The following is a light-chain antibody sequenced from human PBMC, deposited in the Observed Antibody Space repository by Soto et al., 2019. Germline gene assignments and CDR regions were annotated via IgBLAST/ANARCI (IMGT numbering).Light chain of an antibody. CDR1: RNVSIY. V-gene: IGKV1-39*01. CDR3: QQSYKMPS. J-gene: IGKJ5*01. Sequence: IPVTQSPSSLSASLGDRLTLTCRASRNVSIYLNWYQHKPGKGPTLLIHATSNLQIGVPSRFSGSGSGTEFTLTISSLEPEDFGTYYCQQSYKMPSFGQGTRLAIK. CDR2: ATS.